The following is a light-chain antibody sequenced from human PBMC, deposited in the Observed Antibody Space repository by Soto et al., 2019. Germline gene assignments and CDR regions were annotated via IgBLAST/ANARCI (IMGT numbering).Light chain of an antibody. J-gene: IGLJ1*01. V-gene: IGLV2-14*01. CDR2: EVI. Sequence: QSALTQPASVSGSPGQSITISCTGTSSDVGGYAYVSWYQQHPGKAPKLMIYEVITRPSGVADHFSGSKSGNTASLTISGLQAEDESDYYCSSYTGSSTLFVFGTGTKVTVL. CDR1: SSDVGGYAY. CDR3: SSYTGSSTLFV.